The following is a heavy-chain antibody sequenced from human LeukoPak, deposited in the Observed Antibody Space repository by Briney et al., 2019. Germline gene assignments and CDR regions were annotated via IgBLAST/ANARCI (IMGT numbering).Heavy chain of an antibody. Sequence: PSETLSLPCTVSGGSISSAAYYWNWIRQHPGKGLEWIGYIYHSGITNYNPSLKSRVTISVDTSKNQFSLKLSSVTAADTAVYYCARDRGYSYGVDSWGQGTLVTVSS. D-gene: IGHD5-18*01. CDR1: GGSISSAAYY. CDR2: IYHSGIT. CDR3: ARDRGYSYGVDS. V-gene: IGHV4-31*03. J-gene: IGHJ4*02.